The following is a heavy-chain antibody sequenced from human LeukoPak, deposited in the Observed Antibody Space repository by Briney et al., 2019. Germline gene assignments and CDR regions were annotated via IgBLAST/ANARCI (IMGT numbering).Heavy chain of an antibody. CDR2: INHSGST. CDR3: ATGDYSKDY. J-gene: IGHJ4*02. Sequence: PSETLSLTCAVYGGSFSGYYWSWIRHPPGKGLEWIGEINHSGSTNYNPSLKSRVTISVDTSKNQFSLKLSSVTAADTAVYYCATGDYSKDYWGQGTLVTVSS. D-gene: IGHD4-11*01. V-gene: IGHV4-34*01. CDR1: GGSFSGYY.